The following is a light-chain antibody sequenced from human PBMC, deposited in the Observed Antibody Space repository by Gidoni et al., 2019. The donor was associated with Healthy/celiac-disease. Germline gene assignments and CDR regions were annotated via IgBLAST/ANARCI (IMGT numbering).Light chain of an antibody. J-gene: IGKJ2*01. Sequence: IQMPQSPSSLSASVGDRVTITCQASQDISNYLNWYQQKPGKAPKLLIYDASNLETGVPSRFSGSGSGTDFTFTISSLQPEDIATYYCQQYDNLPYTFGQGTKVEIK. CDR1: QDISNY. V-gene: IGKV1-33*01. CDR2: DAS. CDR3: QQYDNLPYT.